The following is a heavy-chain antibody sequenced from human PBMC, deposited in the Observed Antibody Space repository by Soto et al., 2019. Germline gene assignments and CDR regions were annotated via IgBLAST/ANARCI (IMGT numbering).Heavy chain of an antibody. J-gene: IGHJ5*02. D-gene: IGHD2-21*01. CDR2: ISYDGSNK. V-gene: IGHV3-30-3*01. CDR1: GFTFSIYA. CDR3: AREYSDGWFDT. Sequence: QVQLVESGGGVVQPGRSLRLSCAASGFTFSIYAMHWVRQAPGKGLEWVAVISYDGSNKYYVDSVKGRFTISRDNSKNTVYLQMNSLRAEDSAVYYCAREYSDGWFDTWGQGTLVTVSS.